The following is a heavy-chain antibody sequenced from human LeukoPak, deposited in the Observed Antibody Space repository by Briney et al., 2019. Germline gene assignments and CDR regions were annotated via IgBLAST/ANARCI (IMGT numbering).Heavy chain of an antibody. D-gene: IGHD5-12*01. Sequence: PSESLSLTCAVSGGSISSGGYSWSWIRQPPGKGLEWIGYIYHSGSTYYNPSLKSRVTISVDRSKNQFSLKLSSVTAADTAVYYCARNIVATPGWAFDIWGQGTMVTVS. J-gene: IGHJ3*02. CDR2: IYHSGST. CDR1: GGSISSGGYS. CDR3: ARNIVATPGWAFDI. V-gene: IGHV4-30-2*01.